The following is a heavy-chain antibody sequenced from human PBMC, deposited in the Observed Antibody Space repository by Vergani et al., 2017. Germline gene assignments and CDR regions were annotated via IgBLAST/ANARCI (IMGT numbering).Heavy chain of an antibody. D-gene: IGHD3-3*01. CDR3: ARGSHYDFWSGYYPYRAQSGCFDY. V-gene: IGHV1-8*01. Sequence: QVQLVQSGAEVKKPGASVKVSCKASGYTFTSYDINWVRQATGQGLEWMGWMNPNSGNTGYAQKFQGRVTMTRNTSISTAYMELSSLRSEDTAVYYCARGSHYDFWSGYYPYRAQSGCFDYWGQGTLVTVSS. J-gene: IGHJ4*02. CDR1: GYTFTSYD. CDR2: MNPNSGNT.